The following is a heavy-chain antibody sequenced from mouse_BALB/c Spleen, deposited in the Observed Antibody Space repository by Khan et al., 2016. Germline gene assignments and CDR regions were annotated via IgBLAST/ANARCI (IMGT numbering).Heavy chain of an antibody. Sequence: EVQLVESGPGLVKPSQSLYLTCTVTGYSITSDYAWYWIRQFPGNRLEWVGYIRYSGSTSYNPSLKSRISITRDTSKNKFFLQLNSVTSEDTATYYYARSDYGDKDAMDYWGQGASVTVSS. V-gene: IGHV3-2*02. CDR2: IRYSGST. D-gene: IGHD1-1*01. CDR3: ARSDYGDKDAMDY. CDR1: GYSITSDYA. J-gene: IGHJ4*01.